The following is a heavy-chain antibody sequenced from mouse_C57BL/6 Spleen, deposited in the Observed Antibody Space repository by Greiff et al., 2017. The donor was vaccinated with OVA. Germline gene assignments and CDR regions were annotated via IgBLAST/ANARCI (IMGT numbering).Heavy chain of an antibody. D-gene: IGHD2-12*01. CDR3: TREYYSHFDY. J-gene: IGHJ2*01. CDR2: IDPETGGT. Sequence: QVQLKESGAELVRPGASVTLSCKASGYTFTDYEMHWVKQTPVHGLEWIGAIDPETGGTAYNQKFKGKAILTADKSSSTAYMELRSLTSEDSAVYYCTREYYSHFDYWGQGTTLTVSS. CDR1: GYTFTDYE. V-gene: IGHV1-15*01.